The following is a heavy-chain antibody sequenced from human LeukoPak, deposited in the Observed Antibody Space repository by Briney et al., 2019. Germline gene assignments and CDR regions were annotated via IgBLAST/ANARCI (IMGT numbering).Heavy chain of an antibody. CDR2: IKQDGSEK. D-gene: IGHD2-2*01. CDR3: ARDLWGDQDIVVVPTVDAFDI. J-gene: IGHJ3*02. Sequence: GGSLRLSCAASGFTFSSYWMSWVRQAPGKGLEWVANIKQDGSEKYYVDSVKGRFTISRDNAKNSLYLQMNSLRAEDTAVYYCARDLWGDQDIVVVPTVDAFDIWGQGTMVTVSS. CDR1: GFTFSSYW. V-gene: IGHV3-7*01.